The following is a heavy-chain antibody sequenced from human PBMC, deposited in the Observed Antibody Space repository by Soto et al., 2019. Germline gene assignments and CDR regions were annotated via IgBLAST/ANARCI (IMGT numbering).Heavy chain of an antibody. Sequence: QVQLVQSGAEVKKPGASVKVSCKASGYTFTRSGISWVRQAPGQGLEWLGWINPDNGNTNYAQHLQGIVSLTTDTSTSTAYMDLRSLRSDDTAVYYCARDQGITTFGVYSMYYYGMDVWGQGTTVTVAS. CDR2: INPDNGNT. D-gene: IGHD3-3*01. CDR3: ARDQGITTFGVYSMYYYGMDV. J-gene: IGHJ6*02. V-gene: IGHV1-18*01. CDR1: GYTFTRSG.